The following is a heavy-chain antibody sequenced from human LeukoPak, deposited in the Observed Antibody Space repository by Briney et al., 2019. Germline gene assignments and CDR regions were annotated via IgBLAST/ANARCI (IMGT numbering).Heavy chain of an antibody. J-gene: IGHJ3*02. D-gene: IGHD1-7*01. CDR2: ISSSGSTI. Sequence: PGGSLRLSCAASGFTFSSYELNWVRQAPGKGLEWVSYISSSGSTIYYADSVKGRFTISRDNAKNSLYLQMNSLRAEDTAVYCCAKYQTGTWTSYDSSDIWGQGTLVTVSS. CDR1: GFTFSSYE. CDR3: AKYQTGTWTSYDSSDI. V-gene: IGHV3-48*03.